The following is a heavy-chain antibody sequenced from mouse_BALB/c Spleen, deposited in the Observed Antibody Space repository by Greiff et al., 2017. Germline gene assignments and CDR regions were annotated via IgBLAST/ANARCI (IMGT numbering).Heavy chain of an antibody. Sequence: EVQGVESGGGLVKPGGSLKLSCAASGFTFSSYAMSWVRQTPEKRLEWVASISSGGSTYYPDSVKGRFTISRDNARNILYLQMSSLRSEGTAMYYCAKEEVYNWFAYWGEGTLVTVSA. V-gene: IGHV5-6-5*01. D-gene: IGHD2-1*01. CDR2: ISSGGST. CDR3: AKEEVYNWFAY. CDR1: GFTFSSYA. J-gene: IGHJ3*01.